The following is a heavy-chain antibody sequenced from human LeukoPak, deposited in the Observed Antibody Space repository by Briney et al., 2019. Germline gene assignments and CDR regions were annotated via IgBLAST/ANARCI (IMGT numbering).Heavy chain of an antibody. D-gene: IGHD6-19*01. V-gene: IGHV4-39*07. J-gene: IGHJ5*02. CDR1: GGSISRSSYY. CDR2: IYYSGST. Sequence: SETLSLTCTVSGGSISRSSYYWGWIRQPPGKGLEWIGSIYYSGSTYYNPSLKSRVTISVDTSKNQFSLKLSSVTAADTAVYYCARVCSIAVAGSRAKNWFDPWGQGTLVTVSS. CDR3: ARVCSIAVAGSRAKNWFDP.